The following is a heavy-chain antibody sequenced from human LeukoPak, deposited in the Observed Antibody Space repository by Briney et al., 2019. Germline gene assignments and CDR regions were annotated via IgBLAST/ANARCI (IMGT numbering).Heavy chain of an antibody. J-gene: IGHJ4*02. CDR3: VTDSSGYYHGY. D-gene: IGHD3-22*01. CDR1: GFIFSTYW. CDR2: IKQDGSEK. Sequence: GGSLRLSCAASGFIFSTYWMSWVRQAPGKGLEWVATIKQDGSEKYYVDSVKGRFTISKDNAKNSLYLQMNSLRAEDTAVYYCVTDSSGYYHGYWGQGTLVTVSS. V-gene: IGHV3-7*01.